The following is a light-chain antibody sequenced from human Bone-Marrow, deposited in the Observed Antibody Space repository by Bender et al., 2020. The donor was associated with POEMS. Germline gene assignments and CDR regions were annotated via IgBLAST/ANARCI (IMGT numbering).Light chain of an antibody. CDR3: QVWDSINESWV. V-gene: IGLV3-21*02. CDR1: NIGGKR. J-gene: IGLJ3*02. Sequence: SYVLTQPPSVSVAPGQTASISCEGHNIGGKRVHWYQQKPGQAPVLVVFDDHDRPSGIPERFSGANSGNTATVTLARVEAGDEADYYCQVWDSINESWVFGGGSKLTVL. CDR2: DDH.